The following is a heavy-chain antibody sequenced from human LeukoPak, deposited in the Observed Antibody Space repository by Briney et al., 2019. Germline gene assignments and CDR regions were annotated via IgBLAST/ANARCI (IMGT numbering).Heavy chain of an antibody. D-gene: IGHD3-10*01. CDR1: GFTFSNYA. CDR3: AKRPGLDAFDI. CDR2: ITGSGDRT. Sequence: GGSLRLSCAASGFTFSNYAMSWVRQAPGQGLEWVSTITGSGDRTYYADSVKGRFTISRDNSKNTLYLQINSLRAEDTALFYCAKRPGLDAFDIWGQGTMVTVSS. J-gene: IGHJ3*02. V-gene: IGHV3-23*01.